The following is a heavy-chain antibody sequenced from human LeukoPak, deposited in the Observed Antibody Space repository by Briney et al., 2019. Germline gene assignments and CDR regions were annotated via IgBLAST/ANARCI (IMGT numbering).Heavy chain of an antibody. D-gene: IGHD6-13*01. V-gene: IGHV3-9*01. J-gene: IGHJ4*02. Sequence: GGSLRLSCAASGFTFDDYAMHWVRQAPGKGLEWVSGISWNSGSIGYADSVKGRFTISRDNAKNSPYLQMNSLRAEDTALYYCAKGKGIAAAGREGPFDYWGQGTLVTVSS. CDR3: AKGKGIAAAGREGPFDY. CDR2: ISWNSGSI. CDR1: GFTFDDYA.